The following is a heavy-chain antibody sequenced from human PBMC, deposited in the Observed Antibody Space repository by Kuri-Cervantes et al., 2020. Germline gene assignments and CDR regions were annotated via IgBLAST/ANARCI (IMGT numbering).Heavy chain of an antibody. CDR1: GFTFSNYW. Sequence: GGSLRLSCAASGFTFSNYWMHWVRQVPGKGLVWVSRIDTDGSTTTYADSVKGRFTISRDNSKNTLFLQMNSLRAEDTAVYYCARAGSRGAYYYYYMDVWGKGTTVTVSS. CDR2: IDTDGSTT. J-gene: IGHJ6*03. V-gene: IGHV3-74*01. CDR3: ARAGSRGAYYYYYMDV. D-gene: IGHD3-10*01.